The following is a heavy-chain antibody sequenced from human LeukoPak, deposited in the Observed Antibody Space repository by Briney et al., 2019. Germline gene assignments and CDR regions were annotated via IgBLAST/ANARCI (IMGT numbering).Heavy chain of an antibody. CDR2: IYSGGST. Sequence: GGSLRLSCAASGFTVRNNYMSWVRQAPGKGLEWVSLIYSGGSTYYADSVKGRFTISRDNSNNTVYLQMNSLRAEDTAVYYCARAPSNAHFDYWGQGNLVTVSS. CDR1: GFTVRNNY. CDR3: ARAPSNAHFDY. D-gene: IGHD3-3*02. J-gene: IGHJ4*02. V-gene: IGHV3-66*01.